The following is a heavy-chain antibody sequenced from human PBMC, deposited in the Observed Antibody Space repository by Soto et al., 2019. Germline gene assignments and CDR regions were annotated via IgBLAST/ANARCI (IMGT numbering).Heavy chain of an antibody. CDR3: ARDTIAAVCTNRSNDAFDI. CDR1: GGSISSGGYY. D-gene: IGHD6-13*01. Sequence: QVQLQESGPGLVKPSQTLSLTCTVSGGSISSGGYYWSWIRQHPGKGLEWIGYIYYSGSTYYNPSLKSLVTISVDTSKNQFSLKLSSVTAADTAVYYCARDTIAAVCTNRSNDAFDIWGQGTMVTVSS. V-gene: IGHV4-31*01. CDR2: IYYSGST. J-gene: IGHJ3*02.